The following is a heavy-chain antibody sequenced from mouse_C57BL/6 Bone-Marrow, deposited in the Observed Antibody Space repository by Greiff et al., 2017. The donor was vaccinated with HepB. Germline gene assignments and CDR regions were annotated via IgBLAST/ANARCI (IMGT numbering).Heavy chain of an antibody. Sequence: EVQVVESGGGLVQPKGSLKLSCAASGFSFNTYAMNWVRQAPGKGLEWVARIRSKSNNYATYYADSVKDRFTISRDDSESMLYLQMNNLKTEDTAMYYCVRKQGRRRGGYAMDYWGQGTSVTVSS. CDR1: GFSFNTYA. CDR2: IRSKSNNYAT. V-gene: IGHV10-1*01. CDR3: VRKQGRRRGGYAMDY. J-gene: IGHJ4*01.